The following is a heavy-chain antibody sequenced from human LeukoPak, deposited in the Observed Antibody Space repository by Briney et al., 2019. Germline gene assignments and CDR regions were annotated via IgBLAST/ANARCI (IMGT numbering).Heavy chain of an antibody. CDR2: ISAYNGNT. D-gene: IGHD2-21*01. J-gene: IGHJ4*02. CDR1: GYTFTNYG. CDR3: ARDRQCGY. V-gene: IGHV1-18*01. Sequence: SVKVSCKASGYTFTNYGISLVRQAPGQGLEWMGGISAYNGNTNYAPKPEGRLNMTTDPSPSTAYMELRSLRYDDTAVYYCARDRQCGYWGQGTLVTVSS.